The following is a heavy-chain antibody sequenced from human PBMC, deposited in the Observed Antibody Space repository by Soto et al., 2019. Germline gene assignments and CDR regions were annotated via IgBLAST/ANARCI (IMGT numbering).Heavy chain of an antibody. J-gene: IGHJ4*02. CDR1: GYTFTGYY. D-gene: IGHD5-18*01. Sequence: ASVKVSCKASGYTFTGYYMHWVRQAPGQGLEWMGWINPNSGGTNYAQKFQGRVTITADKSTNTAYMELSSLRSEDTAVYFCARVGGTGGYTYGLDYWGQGTLVTVSS. V-gene: IGHV1-2*02. CDR2: INPNSGGT. CDR3: ARVGGTGGYTYGLDY.